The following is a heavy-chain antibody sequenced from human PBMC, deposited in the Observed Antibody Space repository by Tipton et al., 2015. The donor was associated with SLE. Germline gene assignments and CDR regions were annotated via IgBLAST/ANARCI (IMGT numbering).Heavy chain of an antibody. J-gene: IGHJ4*02. V-gene: IGHV3-7*01. Sequence: GSLRLSCAASGFTFSTSWMNWIRQAPGKGLEWVASIREDGSEKSYVESVKGRFTISRDNAKNSLYLQMNSLRAEDTAVYYCVRALTLSRSKFDYWGQGDLVTVSS. CDR2: IREDGSEK. D-gene: IGHD5/OR15-5a*01. CDR3: VRALTLSRSKFDY. CDR1: GFTFSTSW.